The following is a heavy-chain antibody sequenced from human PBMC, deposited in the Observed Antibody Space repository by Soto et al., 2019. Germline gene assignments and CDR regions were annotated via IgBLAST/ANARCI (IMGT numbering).Heavy chain of an antibody. J-gene: IGHJ6*02. V-gene: IGHV1-46*03. CDR2: INPSGGYT. D-gene: IGHD3-22*01. CDR3: ARDWYYDGSGYYSDYYYGMDV. Sequence: QVQVVQSGAEVKRPGASVKVSCKASGYTFSSYYMHWVRQAPGQGLEWMGIINPSGGYTSHAQKCQGRVTMTRDTSTSTVYMELSSLRSEDTAVYYCARDWYYDGSGYYSDYYYGMDVWGQGTTVTVSS. CDR1: GYTFSSYY.